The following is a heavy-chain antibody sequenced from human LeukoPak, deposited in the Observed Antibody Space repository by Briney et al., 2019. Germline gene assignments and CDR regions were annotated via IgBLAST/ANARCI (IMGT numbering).Heavy chain of an antibody. CDR1: GFSFNIYL. CDR2: IKSDGTGA. D-gene: IGHD2-2*01. Sequence: PGGSLRLSCAASGFSFNIYLMHWVRQAPGKGLVWVSRIKSDGTGAAYADSVEGRFTISRDNAENTLYLQMNSLRAEDTALYYCARDSSSTSCYADYWGQGTLVTVSS. CDR3: ARDSSSTSCYADY. V-gene: IGHV3-74*01. J-gene: IGHJ4*02.